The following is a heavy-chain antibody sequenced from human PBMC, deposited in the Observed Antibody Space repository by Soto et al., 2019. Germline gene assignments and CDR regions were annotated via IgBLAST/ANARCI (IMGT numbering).Heavy chain of an antibody. CDR1: VDSISSSSQY. CDR2: IHYSGTS. D-gene: IGHD2-21*01. Sequence: SETLSITCSFSVDSISSSSQYWGWIRQPPGKGLEWSGSIHYSGTSYYNPSLKSRVTIFVDTSKNQLSLKLSSVTAADTALYYCARHWIAGSSIPWGQGTMFTVSS. CDR3: ARHWIAGSSIP. J-gene: IGHJ5*02. V-gene: IGHV4-39*01.